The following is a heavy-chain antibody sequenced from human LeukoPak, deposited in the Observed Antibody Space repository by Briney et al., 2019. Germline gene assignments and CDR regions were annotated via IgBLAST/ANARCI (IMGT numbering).Heavy chain of an antibody. V-gene: IGHV3-23*01. CDR1: GFTFNTYG. Sequence: GGSLRLSCAASGFTFNTYGMSWVRQAPGKGLEWVSAISGSGGSTYYADSVKGRFTISRDNSKNTLYLQMNSLRAEDTAVYYCARGLYGDYVSDYWGQGTLVTVSS. J-gene: IGHJ4*02. CDR3: ARGLYGDYVSDY. D-gene: IGHD4-17*01. CDR2: ISGSGGST.